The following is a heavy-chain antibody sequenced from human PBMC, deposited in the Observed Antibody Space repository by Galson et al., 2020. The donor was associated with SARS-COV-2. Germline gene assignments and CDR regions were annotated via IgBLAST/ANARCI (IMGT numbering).Heavy chain of an antibody. D-gene: IGHD2-2*01. CDR1: GYTFTSYA. CDR2: INTNTGNP. J-gene: IGHJ6*03. CDR3: ARDSSCSSTSCYPYYYYYYMDV. V-gene: IGHV7-4-1*02. Sequence: GESLKISCKASGYTFTSYAMNWVRQAPGQGLEWMGWINTNTGNPTYAQGFTGRFVFSLDTSVSTAYLQISSLKAEDTAVYYCARDSSCSSTSCYPYYYYYYMDVWGKGTTVTVSS.